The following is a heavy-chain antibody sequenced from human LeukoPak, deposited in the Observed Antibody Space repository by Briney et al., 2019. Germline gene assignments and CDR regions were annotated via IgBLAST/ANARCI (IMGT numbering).Heavy chain of an antibody. CDR2: IKQDGSEK. Sequence: PGGSLRLSCVVSGFTFSNYWMSWVRQAPGKGLEWVANIKQDGSEKHYADSVKGRFTISRDNAKNSLYLQMNSLTAEDTAVYYCASGVRFPVWGKGTMVTVSS. D-gene: IGHD2-8*01. CDR3: ASGVRFPV. CDR1: GFTFSNYW. V-gene: IGHV3-7*01. J-gene: IGHJ6*04.